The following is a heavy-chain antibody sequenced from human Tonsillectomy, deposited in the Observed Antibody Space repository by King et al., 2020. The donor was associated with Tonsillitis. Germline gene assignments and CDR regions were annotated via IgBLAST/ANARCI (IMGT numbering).Heavy chain of an antibody. CDR1: GFTFSSYA. J-gene: IGHJ4*02. CDR3: AKEHGSGSYYISSYFDY. D-gene: IGHD3-10*01. Sequence: VQLVESGGGLVQPGGSLRLSCAASGFTFSSYAMSWVRQAPGKGLEWVSAISGSGGSTYYADSVKGRFTISRDNSKNTLYLQMNSLRAEDTAVYYCAKEHGSGSYYISSYFDYWGQGTLVTVSS. V-gene: IGHV3-23*04. CDR2: ISGSGGST.